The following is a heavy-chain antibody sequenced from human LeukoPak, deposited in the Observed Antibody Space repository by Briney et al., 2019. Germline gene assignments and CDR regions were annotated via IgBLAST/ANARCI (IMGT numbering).Heavy chain of an antibody. CDR3: ARGELTTVTPYFDY. CDR2: ISSSSSYI. D-gene: IGHD4-11*01. V-gene: IGHV3-21*05. Sequence: GGSLRLSCAASGFTFSSYSMNWVRQAPGKGLEWVSYISSSSSYIYYADSVKGRFTISRDNAKNSLYLQMNSLRAEDTAVYYCARGELTTVTPYFDYWGQGTLVTVSS. CDR1: GFTFSSYS. J-gene: IGHJ4*02.